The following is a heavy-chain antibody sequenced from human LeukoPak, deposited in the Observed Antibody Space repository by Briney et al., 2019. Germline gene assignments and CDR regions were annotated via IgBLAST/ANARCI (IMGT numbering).Heavy chain of an antibody. J-gene: IGHJ6*03. CDR1: GLTFSGYS. CDR2: ISSSSNYI. CDR3: ARDPSPRTSYYYYYMDV. V-gene: IGHV3-21*01. Sequence: GGSLRLSCAASGLTFSGYSMNWVRQAPGEGLEWDSSISSSSNYIYYADSVRGRFTISRDNAKNSLYLQMNSLRAEDTAVYYCARDPSPRTSYYYYYMDVWGKGTTVTVSS. D-gene: IGHD2-2*01.